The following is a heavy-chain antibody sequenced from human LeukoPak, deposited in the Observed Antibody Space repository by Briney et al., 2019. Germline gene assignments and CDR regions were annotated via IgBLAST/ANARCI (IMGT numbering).Heavy chain of an antibody. CDR2: IYIDDSDT. CDR1: GGRFSNYW. D-gene: IGHD2-8*01. V-gene: IGHV5-51*01. CDR3: VRLRGELMDGLDF. J-gene: IGHJ4*02. Sequence: GESLKISCKPSGGRFSNYWIACVRQLPGKGLESMGVIYIDDSDTRYSPTFQGQVTISADKSLNTAYVQWSNLKASDTAMYYCVRLRGELMDGLDFWGQGTLVTVSS.